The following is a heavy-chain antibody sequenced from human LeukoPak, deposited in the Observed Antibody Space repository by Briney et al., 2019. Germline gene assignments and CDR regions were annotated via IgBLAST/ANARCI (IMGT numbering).Heavy chain of an antibody. D-gene: IGHD2-21*01. V-gene: IGHV4-59*01. CDR3: ARGDWAPYWYFDL. Sequence: SETLSLTCTVSGGSISSYYWSWIRQPPGKGLEWIGYIYYSGSTNYNPSLKSRVTISVDTSKNQFSLKLSSVTAADTAVYYCARGDWAPYWYFDLWGRGTLVTVSS. CDR1: GGSISSYY. J-gene: IGHJ2*01. CDR2: IYYSGST.